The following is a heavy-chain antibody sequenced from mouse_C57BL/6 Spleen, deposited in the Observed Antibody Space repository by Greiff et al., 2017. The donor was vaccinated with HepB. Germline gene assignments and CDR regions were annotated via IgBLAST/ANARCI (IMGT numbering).Heavy chain of an antibody. J-gene: IGHJ1*03. V-gene: IGHV1-53*01. D-gene: IGHD1-1*01. Sequence: VQLQQPGTELVKPGASVKLSCKASGYTFTSYWMHWVKQRPGQGLEWIGNINPSNGGTNYNEKFKSKATMTVDKSSSTAYMQLSSLTSEDSAVYDCARHPTNYYGSSYPDWYFDVWGKGTTVTVSS. CDR1: GYTFTSYW. CDR3: ARHPTNYYGSSYPDWYFDV. CDR2: INPSNGGT.